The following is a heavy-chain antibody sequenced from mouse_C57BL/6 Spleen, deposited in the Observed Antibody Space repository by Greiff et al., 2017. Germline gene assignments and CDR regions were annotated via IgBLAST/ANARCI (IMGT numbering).Heavy chain of an antibody. D-gene: IGHD2-5*01. V-gene: IGHV1-80*01. CDR1: GYAFSSYW. J-gene: IGHJ3*01. CDR2: IYPGDGDT. Sequence: QVQLQQSGAELVKPGASVKISCKASGYAFSSYWMNWVKQRPGKGLEWIGQIYPGDGDTNYNGKFKGKATLTADKCSSTAYMQLSSLTSEGCAVYFCARTYYSNAWFAYWGQGTLVTVSA. CDR3: ARTYYSNAWFAY.